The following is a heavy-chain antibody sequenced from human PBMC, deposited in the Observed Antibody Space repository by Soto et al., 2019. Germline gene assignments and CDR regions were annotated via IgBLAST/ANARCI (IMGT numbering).Heavy chain of an antibody. CDR1: GFTFSSYA. Sequence: GGSLRLSCAASGFTFSSYAMHWVRQAPGKGLEYVSAISSNGGSTYYANSVKGRFTISRGNSKNTLYLQMGSLRAEDMAVYYCASYSSGTIDYRGQGTLVTVSS. CDR2: ISSNGGST. CDR3: ASYSSGTIDY. D-gene: IGHD6-25*01. J-gene: IGHJ4*02. V-gene: IGHV3-64*01.